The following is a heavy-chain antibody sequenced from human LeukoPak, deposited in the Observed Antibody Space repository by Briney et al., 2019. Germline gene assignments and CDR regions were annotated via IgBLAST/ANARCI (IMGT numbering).Heavy chain of an antibody. CDR3: ARDRGDTMVRGVNYYYYGMDV. CDR1: GGSFSGYY. CDR2: INHSGST. D-gene: IGHD3-10*01. Sequence: SETLSLTCAVYGGSFSGYYWSWIRQPPGKGLVWIGEINHSGSTNYNPSLKSRVTISVDTSKNQFSLKLSSVTAADTAVYYCARDRGDTMVRGVNYYYYGMDVWGQGTTVTVSS. V-gene: IGHV4-34*01. J-gene: IGHJ6*02.